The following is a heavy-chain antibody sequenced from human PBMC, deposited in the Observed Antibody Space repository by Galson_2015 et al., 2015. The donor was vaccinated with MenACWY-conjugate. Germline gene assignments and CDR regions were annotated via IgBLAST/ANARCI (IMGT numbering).Heavy chain of an antibody. CDR2: IFPADSNT. V-gene: IGHV5-51*01. Sequence: QSGAAVKKPGESLPISCPGSGSILPDYWIGWVRQMPGKGLEWMRAIFPADSNTKVRRSFQGQVTISADRSINTAYLQWSSVKAADNGRYYCARERGGNWGKNVWGQGTLVTISS. CDR3: ARERGGNWGKNV. CDR1: GSILPDYW. J-gene: IGHJ4*02. D-gene: IGHD7-27*01.